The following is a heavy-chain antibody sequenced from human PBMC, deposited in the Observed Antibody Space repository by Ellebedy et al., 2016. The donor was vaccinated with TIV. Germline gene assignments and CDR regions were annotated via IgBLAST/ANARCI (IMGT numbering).Heavy chain of an antibody. CDR2: ISYDGSNK. CDR3: AKGAIRRYFDY. D-gene: IGHD2-2*02. J-gene: IGHJ4*02. V-gene: IGHV3-30*18. Sequence: GESLKISCAASGFTFSSYGMHWVRQAPGKGLEWVAVISYDGSNKYYADSVKGRFTISRDNSKDTLYLQMNSLRAEDTAVYYCAKGAIRRYFDYWGQGTLVTVSS. CDR1: GFTFSSYG.